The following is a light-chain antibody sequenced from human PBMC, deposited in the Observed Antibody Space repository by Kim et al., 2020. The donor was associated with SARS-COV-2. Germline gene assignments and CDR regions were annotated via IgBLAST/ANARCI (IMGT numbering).Light chain of an antibody. Sequence: SSELTQDPAVSVALGQTVRITCQGDSLRSYYASWYQQKPGQAPVRVIYGKNNRPSGIPDRFSGANSGNTASLTITGAQAEDEADYYCNSWDSSGNHWVFGGGTKLTVL. J-gene: IGLJ3*02. CDR2: GKN. CDR3: NSWDSSGNHWV. CDR1: SLRSYY. V-gene: IGLV3-19*02.